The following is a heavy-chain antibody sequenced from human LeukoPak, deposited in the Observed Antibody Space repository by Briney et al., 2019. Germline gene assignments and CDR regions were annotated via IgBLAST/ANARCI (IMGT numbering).Heavy chain of an antibody. CDR3: AREGSSSWLVYYYGMDV. CDR1: GYTFTGYY. J-gene: IGHJ6*02. CDR2: INPNSGGT. Sequence: GASVEVSCKASGYTFTGYYMHWVRQAPGQGLEWMGWINPNSGGTNYAQKFQGRVTMTRDTSISTAYMELSRLRSDDTAVYYCAREGSSSWLVYYYGMDVWGQGTTVTVSS. D-gene: IGHD6-13*01. V-gene: IGHV1-2*02.